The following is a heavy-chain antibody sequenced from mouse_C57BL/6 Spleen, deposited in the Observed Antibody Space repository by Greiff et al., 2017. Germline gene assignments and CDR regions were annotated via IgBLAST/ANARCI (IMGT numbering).Heavy chain of an antibody. CDR3: TRYLFDY. J-gene: IGHJ2*01. Sequence: VHLVESGAELVRPGASVTLSCKASGYTFTDYEMHWVKQTPVHGLEWIGAIDPETGGTAYNQKFKGKAILTADKSSSTAYMELRSLTSEDSAVYYCTRYLFDYWGQGTTLTVSS. CDR1: GYTFTDYE. V-gene: IGHV1-15*01. D-gene: IGHD5-1*01. CDR2: IDPETGGT.